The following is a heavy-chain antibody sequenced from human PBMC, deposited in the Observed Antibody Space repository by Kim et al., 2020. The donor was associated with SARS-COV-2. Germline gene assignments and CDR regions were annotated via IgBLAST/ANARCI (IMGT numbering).Heavy chain of an antibody. CDR1: GFTFSSYS. V-gene: IGHV3-21*01. J-gene: IGHJ6*02. CDR3: ARDCDVDTAMVYYYGMDV. CDR2: ISSSSSYI. D-gene: IGHD5-18*01. Sequence: GGSLRLSCAASGFTFSSYSMNWVRQAPGKGLEWVSSISSSSSYIYYADSVKGRFTISRDNAKNSLYLQMNSLRAEDTAVYYCARDCDVDTAMVYYYGMDVWGQGTTVTVSS.